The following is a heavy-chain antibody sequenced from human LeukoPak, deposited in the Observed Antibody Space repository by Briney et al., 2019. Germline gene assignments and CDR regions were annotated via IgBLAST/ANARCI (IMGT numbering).Heavy chain of an antibody. CDR3: AKGIGPLTMGFDH. D-gene: IGHD2/OR15-2a*01. Sequence: GGSLRLSCAASGFTFDDYAMHWVRQAPGKGREWVSGISWNGDNIGYGDSVKGRFTISRNNAKNSLSLEMNSLRAEDTALYYCAKGIGPLTMGFDHWGQGTLVTVSS. V-gene: IGHV3-9*01. J-gene: IGHJ4*02. CDR1: GFTFDDYA. CDR2: ISWNGDNI.